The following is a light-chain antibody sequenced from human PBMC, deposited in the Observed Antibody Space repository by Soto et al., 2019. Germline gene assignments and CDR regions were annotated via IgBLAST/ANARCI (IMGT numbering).Light chain of an antibody. V-gene: IGKV2-30*02. J-gene: IGKJ2*01. CDR1: QSLVHSDGSTY. CDR3: MQGTHWPPYT. Sequence: DVVLTQSPLSLPVTLGQPASISCRSSQSLVHSDGSTYLSWFHQRPGQSPRRLIYKVSNRDSGVPDRFSGSGSGTDFTLKISRVEAEDVGVYCMQGTHWPPYTFGQGTKVEIK. CDR2: KVS.